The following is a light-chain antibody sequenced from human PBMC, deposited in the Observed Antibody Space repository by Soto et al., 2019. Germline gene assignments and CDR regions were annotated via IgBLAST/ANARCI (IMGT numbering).Light chain of an antibody. Sequence: DIVLTQTPLSSPVTLGQSASISCRSNQSLVYSDGNTYLSWLQQRPGQPPRLLIYRVSNRFSGVPDRFSGSGAGTDFTLTIDRVEPEDVGIYYCGQFALFPRTFGQGTKVEIK. V-gene: IGKV2-24*01. CDR2: RVS. CDR1: QSLVYSDGNTY. J-gene: IGKJ1*01. CDR3: GQFALFPRT.